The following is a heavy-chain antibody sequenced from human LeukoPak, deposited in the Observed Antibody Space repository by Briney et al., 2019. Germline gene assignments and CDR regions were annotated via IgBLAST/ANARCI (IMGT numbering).Heavy chain of an antibody. CDR3: ARQSEIAAAAPYYYYGMDV. D-gene: IGHD6-13*01. Sequence: GASVKVSCKASGGTFSSYAISWVGQAPGQGLEWMGGIIPIFGTANYAQKFQGRVTITADESTSTAYMELSSLRSEDTAVYYCARQSEIAAAAPYYYYGMDVWGQGTTVTVSS. CDR2: IIPIFGTA. J-gene: IGHJ6*02. CDR1: GGTFSSYA. V-gene: IGHV1-69*13.